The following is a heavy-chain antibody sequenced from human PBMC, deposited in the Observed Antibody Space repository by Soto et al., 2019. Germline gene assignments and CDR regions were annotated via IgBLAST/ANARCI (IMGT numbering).Heavy chain of an antibody. V-gene: IGHV3-23*01. J-gene: IGHJ4*02. D-gene: IGHD6-19*01. Sequence: EVQLLASGGGLVQPGGSLRLSSAVSVFTFSSHAMSWVRQAAGKGLEFVSSITGSGDSTYYADSVNGRFTISSDKSKNTRYLQINSLRAEDPAVYYCAKDLQFSGWLSAQTFEYWGQGTQVTVSS. CDR1: VFTFSSHA. CDR2: ITGSGDST. CDR3: AKDLQFSGWLSAQTFEY.